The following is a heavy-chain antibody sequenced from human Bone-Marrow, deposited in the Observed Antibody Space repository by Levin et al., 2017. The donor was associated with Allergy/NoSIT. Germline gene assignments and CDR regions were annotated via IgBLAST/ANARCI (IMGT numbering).Heavy chain of an antibody. CDR1: GGSISDQY. CDR3: ARGLVDRRGVVFYYFDR. CDR2: IYNSVST. J-gene: IGHJ4*02. D-gene: IGHD3-10*01. V-gene: IGHV4-59*11. Sequence: MPSETLSLTCSISGGSISDQYWSWIRQSPGKGLEWIGYIYNSVSTNYNPSLKSRVIISVDTSKTQFFMNLTSVTAADTTILFCARGLVDRRGVVFYYFDRWGQGTLVTVSS.